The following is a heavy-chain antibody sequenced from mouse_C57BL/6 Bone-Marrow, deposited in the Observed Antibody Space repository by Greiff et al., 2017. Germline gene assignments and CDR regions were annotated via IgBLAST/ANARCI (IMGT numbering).Heavy chain of an antibody. V-gene: IGHV1-26*01. CDR3: ARWSLLYFDY. CDR1: GYTFTDYY. CDR2: INPNNGGT. J-gene: IGHJ2*01. Sequence: VQLQQSGPELVKPGASVKISCKASGYTFTDYYMNWVKQTHGKSLEWIGDINPNNGGTSYNQKFKGKATLTVDKSSSTAYMELRSLTYEDSAVYYCARWSLLYFDYWGQGTTLTVSS. D-gene: IGHD2-10*01.